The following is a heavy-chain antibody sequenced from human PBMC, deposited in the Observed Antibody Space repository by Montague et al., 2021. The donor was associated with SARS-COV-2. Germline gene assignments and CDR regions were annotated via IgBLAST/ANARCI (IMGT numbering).Heavy chain of an antibody. Sequence: SETLSLTCAVSGGSFSSYYWSWIRQPPGKGLEWIGEINHSGSSNYNPSLKSRVTISVDTSKNQFSLKLNSVTVADTAVYYCARLAYCGADCFSGWVIFFDFWGQGTMVTVSS. CDR3: ARLAYCGADCFSGWVIFFDF. V-gene: IGHV4-34*01. CDR2: INHSGSS. CDR1: GGSFSSYY. D-gene: IGHD2-21*02. J-gene: IGHJ4*02.